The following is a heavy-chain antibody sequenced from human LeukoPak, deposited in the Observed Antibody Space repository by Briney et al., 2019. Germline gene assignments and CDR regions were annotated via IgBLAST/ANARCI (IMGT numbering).Heavy chain of an antibody. CDR1: GYTFTSYG. CDR2: ISAYNGNT. CDR3: ARGGGIAASPLDY. V-gene: IGHV1-18*01. J-gene: IGHJ4*02. Sequence: ASVKVSCKASGYTFTSYGISWVRQAPGQGLEWMGWISAYNGNTNYAQKFQGRVTMTRDTSTSTVYMELSSLRSEDTAVYYCARGGGIAASPLDYWSQGTLVTVSS. D-gene: IGHD6-6*01.